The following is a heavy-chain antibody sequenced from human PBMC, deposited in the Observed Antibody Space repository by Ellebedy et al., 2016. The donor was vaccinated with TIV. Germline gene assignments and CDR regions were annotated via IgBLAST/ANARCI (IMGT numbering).Heavy chain of an antibody. D-gene: IGHD3-16*01. Sequence: GESPKISCAASGFTFGTYAMSWVRQAPGKGLEWVSAISSGGDGTYYADSVRGRFTISRDNSTNTLYLQLNTLRAEDTAVYYCATYLMHPYYSGLDVWGQGTTVTVSS. CDR2: ISSGGDGT. J-gene: IGHJ6*02. CDR3: ATYLMHPYYSGLDV. V-gene: IGHV3-23*01. CDR1: GFTFGTYA.